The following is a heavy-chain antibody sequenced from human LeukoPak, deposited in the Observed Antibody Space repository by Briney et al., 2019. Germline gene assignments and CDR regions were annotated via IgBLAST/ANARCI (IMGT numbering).Heavy chain of an antibody. D-gene: IGHD5-18*01. V-gene: IGHV4-38-2*02. CDR3: ARDDSRVNSYGPADY. CDR1: GYSISSGYY. Sequence: MPSETLSLTCTVSGYSISSGYYWGWIRQPPGQDLEWIGSIYYSGSTSYNPSLKSRVTISVDTSKNQFSLRLSSVTAADTAVYYCARDDSRVNSYGPADYWGQGTLVTVSS. CDR2: IYYSGST. J-gene: IGHJ4*02.